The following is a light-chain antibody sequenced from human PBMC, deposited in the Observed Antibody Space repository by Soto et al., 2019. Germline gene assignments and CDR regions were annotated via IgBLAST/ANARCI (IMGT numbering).Light chain of an antibody. CDR3: QQYNYYST. Sequence: DIQMTQSPSPLSASVGDRVTITCRASQSISRWLAWYQQKPGKAPKLLISKASSLESGVPSRFSGGGSGTDFTLTISSLHPDYFATYICQQYNYYSTLGQGTKVDIK. J-gene: IGKJ1*01. CDR1: QSISRW. V-gene: IGKV1-5*03. CDR2: KAS.